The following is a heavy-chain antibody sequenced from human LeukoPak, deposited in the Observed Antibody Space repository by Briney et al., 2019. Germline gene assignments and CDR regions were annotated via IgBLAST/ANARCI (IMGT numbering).Heavy chain of an antibody. CDR1: GFTFSSHG. D-gene: IGHD3-22*01. J-gene: IGHJ4*02. Sequence: GGSLRLSCAASGFTFSSHGINWVRQAPGKGLEWVSFISSDGSQKYYADSVKGRFTISRDNSKNTLYLQLNSLRVEDTAVYYCAREHGRSGYFDYWGQGTLVSVSS. CDR3: AREHGRSGYFDY. V-gene: IGHV3-30*03. CDR2: ISSDGSQK.